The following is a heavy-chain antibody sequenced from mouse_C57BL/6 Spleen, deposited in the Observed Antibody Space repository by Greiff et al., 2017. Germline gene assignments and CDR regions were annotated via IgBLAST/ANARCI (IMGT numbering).Heavy chain of an antibody. J-gene: IGHJ4*01. CDR2: IDPSDSYT. V-gene: IGHV1-50*01. Sequence: QVQLQQPGAELVKPGASVKLSCKASGYTFTSYWMQWVKQRPGQGLEWIGEIDPSDSYTNYNQKFKGKATLTVDTSSSTAYMQLSSLTSEDSAVYYCVSIYYECERAMDGWGQGTTVTVAS. D-gene: IGHD2-4*01. CDR3: VSIYYECERAMDG. CDR1: GYTFTSYW.